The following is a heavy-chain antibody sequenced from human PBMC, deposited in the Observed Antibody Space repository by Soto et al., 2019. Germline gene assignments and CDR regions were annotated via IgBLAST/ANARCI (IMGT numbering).Heavy chain of an antibody. D-gene: IGHD6-13*01. V-gene: IGHV1-3*01. Sequence: QVQLVQSGAEVKKPGASVKVSCKASGYTFTSYAMHWVRQAPGQRLEWMGWINAGNGNTKYSQKFQGRVTITRDTSASTAYMELSSLRSEDTAVYYCARAQLTYSSSWDYWYFDLWGRGTLVTVSS. CDR3: ARAQLTYSSSWDYWYFDL. J-gene: IGHJ2*01. CDR2: INAGNGNT. CDR1: GYTFTSYA.